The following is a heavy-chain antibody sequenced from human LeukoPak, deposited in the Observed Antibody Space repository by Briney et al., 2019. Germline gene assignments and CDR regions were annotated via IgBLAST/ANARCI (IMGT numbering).Heavy chain of an antibody. CDR2: VYYTGAT. D-gene: IGHD5-12*01. CDR3: ATIRRYGGNPAYYFDD. CDR1: GDSITNTIYY. J-gene: IGHJ4*02. V-gene: IGHV4-39*01. Sequence: SETLSLTCSVSGDSITNTIYYWAWVRQPPGKGLEWIGTVYYTGATFYKPSLKSRVTVSADTSRNQFSLSLRSVTAADAAVYYCATIRRYGGNPAYYFDDWGQGTLVTVSS.